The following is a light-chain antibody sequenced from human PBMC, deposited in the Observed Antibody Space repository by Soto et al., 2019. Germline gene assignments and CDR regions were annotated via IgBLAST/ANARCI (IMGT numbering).Light chain of an antibody. CDR2: DAS. J-gene: IGKJ1*01. CDR3: QQCDRSPPT. CDR1: QSVSID. Sequence: IVLTQSPATLSLSPGERATLSCRASQSVSIDLAWYQQKPGQAPRLLIYDASTRATGIPARFSGSGSRTDFTLTISRLEPEDMAVYYCQQCDRSPPTFGQGTKVEIK. V-gene: IGKV3-11*01.